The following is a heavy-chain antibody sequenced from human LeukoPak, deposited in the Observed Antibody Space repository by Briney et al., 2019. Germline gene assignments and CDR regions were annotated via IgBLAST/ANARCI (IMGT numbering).Heavy chain of an antibody. Sequence: ASVKVSCKASGGTFSSYTISWVRQAPGQGLEGMGRIIPILGIANYAQKFQGRVTITADKSTSTAYVELSSLRSEDTAVYYCARYGVVPGEYWGQGTLVTVSS. J-gene: IGHJ4*02. CDR1: GGTFSSYT. CDR3: ARYGVVPGEY. V-gene: IGHV1-69*02. CDR2: IIPILGIA. D-gene: IGHD3-3*01.